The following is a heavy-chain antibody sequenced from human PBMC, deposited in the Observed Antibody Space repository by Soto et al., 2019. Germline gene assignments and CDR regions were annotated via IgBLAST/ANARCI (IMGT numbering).Heavy chain of an antibody. V-gene: IGHV1-18*01. Sequence: GASVKVSCKASGYTFTSHGIPWVRQAPGQGIEWMGWISAYNGNTNYTQNLQGRITMTTDTSTSTAYMELRSLRSDDTAVYYCARDLGGYNSIAAYWGQGALVTVSS. D-gene: IGHD5-12*01. CDR2: ISAYNGNT. CDR1: GYTFTSHG. J-gene: IGHJ4*02. CDR3: ARDLGGYNSIAAY.